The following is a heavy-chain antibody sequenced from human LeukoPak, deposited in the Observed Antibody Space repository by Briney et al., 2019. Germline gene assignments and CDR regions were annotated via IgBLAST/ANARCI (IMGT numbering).Heavy chain of an antibody. J-gene: IGHJ5*01. Sequence: GGSLRLSCAASGFSFSSYAMNWVRQAPGKGLEWVSSGHSDGTTYYADSVKGWFTISRDNSKNTLSLQMNSLRAEDTAVYYCAKGSRIAARPTIWFDSWGQGTPVTVSS. D-gene: IGHD6-6*01. CDR3: AKGSRIAARPTIWFDS. CDR1: GFSFSSYA. CDR2: SGHSDGTT. V-gene: IGHV3-23*01.